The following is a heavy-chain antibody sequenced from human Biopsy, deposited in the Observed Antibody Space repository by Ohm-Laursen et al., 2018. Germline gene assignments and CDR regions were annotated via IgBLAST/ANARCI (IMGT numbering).Heavy chain of an antibody. J-gene: IGHJ4*02. V-gene: IGHV1-2*02. CDR3: ALQSVAQMKNFDY. D-gene: IGHD6-19*01. CDR2: ISPKSGGT. Sequence: SSVKVSCKASGFSFTGYYIHWVRQAPGQGLEWMGWISPKSGGTNHAQKFQGNITMTKNTSMSTAYMEMSRLRSDDTAVYYCALQSVAQMKNFDYWGQGTLVTVSS. CDR1: GFSFTGYY.